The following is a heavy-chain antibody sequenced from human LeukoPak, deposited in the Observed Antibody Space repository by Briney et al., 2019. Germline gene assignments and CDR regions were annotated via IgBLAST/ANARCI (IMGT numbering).Heavy chain of an antibody. CDR3: ARVDINYQLLDY. Sequence: SETLSLTCTVSGGSISSGGYYWSWIRQHPGKGLEWIGYIYYSGSTYYNPSLKSRVTISGDTSKNQFSLKLSSVTAADTAVYYCARVDINYQLLDYWGQGTLVTVSS. V-gene: IGHV4-31*03. CDR1: GGSISSGGYY. D-gene: IGHD2-2*01. CDR2: IYYSGST. J-gene: IGHJ4*02.